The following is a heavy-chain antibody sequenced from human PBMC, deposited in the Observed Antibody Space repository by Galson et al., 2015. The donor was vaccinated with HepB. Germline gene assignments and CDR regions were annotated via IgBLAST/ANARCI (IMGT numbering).Heavy chain of an antibody. Sequence: SVKVSCKASGGTFSSYAISWVRQAPGQGLEWMGGIIPIFGTANYAQKFQGRVTITADESTSTAYMELSSLRSEDTAVYYCARDGVVIGSGYFDLWGRGTLVTVSS. J-gene: IGHJ2*01. CDR2: IIPIFGTA. CDR3: ARDGVVIGSGYFDL. D-gene: IGHD3-3*01. CDR1: GGTFSSYA. V-gene: IGHV1-69*13.